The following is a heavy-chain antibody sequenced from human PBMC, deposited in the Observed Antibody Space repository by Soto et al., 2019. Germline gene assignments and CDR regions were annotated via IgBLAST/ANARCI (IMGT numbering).Heavy chain of an antibody. J-gene: IGHJ4*02. Sequence: QVQLQQWGAGLLKPSETLSLTCAVYGGSFSGYYCSWIRQPPGKGLEWIGEINHSGSTNYNPSLKSRVTISVDTSKNQFSLKLSSVTAADTAVYYCAPRRLQRKYFDYWGQGTLVTVSS. CDR1: GGSFSGYY. CDR2: INHSGST. CDR3: APRRLQRKYFDY. V-gene: IGHV4-34*01. D-gene: IGHD4-4*01.